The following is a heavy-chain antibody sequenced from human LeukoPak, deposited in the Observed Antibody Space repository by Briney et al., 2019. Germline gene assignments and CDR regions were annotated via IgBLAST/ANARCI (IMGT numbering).Heavy chain of an antibody. Sequence: GGSLRLSCAASGFTFGTYLMHWVRQAPGKGLVWVSRMNSDGRTTNYADSVKGRFTISRDNSNNTLFLQMNSLRAEDTAVYYCAKDRETTASGTFGYWGQGALVTVSS. CDR3: AKDRETTASGTFGY. CDR2: MNSDGRTT. V-gene: IGHV3-74*01. J-gene: IGHJ4*02. CDR1: GFTFGTYL. D-gene: IGHD6-13*01.